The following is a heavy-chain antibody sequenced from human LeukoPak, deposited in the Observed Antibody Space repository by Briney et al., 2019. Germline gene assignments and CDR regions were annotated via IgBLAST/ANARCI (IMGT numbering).Heavy chain of an antibody. D-gene: IGHD3-22*01. CDR1: GYTFTSYY. CDR3: AREQELNYYYDGSGPPTEI. J-gene: IGHJ4*02. V-gene: IGHV1-46*01. CDR2: INPSGGST. Sequence: GASVKVSCKASGYTFTSYYMHWVRQAPGQGLEWMGIINPSGGSTSYAQKFQGRVTMTRDTSTSTVYMELSSLRSEDTAVYYCAREQELNYYYDGSGPPTEIWGQGTLVTVSS.